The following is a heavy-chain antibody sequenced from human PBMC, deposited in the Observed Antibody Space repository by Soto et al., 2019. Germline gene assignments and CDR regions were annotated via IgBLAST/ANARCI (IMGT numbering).Heavy chain of an antibody. D-gene: IGHD4-17*01. CDR1: GYTLTSYG. CDR3: ARDQPTVTFDY. Sequence: GASVKVSCKASGYTLTSYGISWVRQAPGQRLEWMGWISAYNGNTNYAQKLQGRVTMTTDTSTSTAYKELRSLRSDDTAVYYCARDQPTVTFDYWGQGTLVTVSS. V-gene: IGHV1-18*01. J-gene: IGHJ4*02. CDR2: ISAYNGNT.